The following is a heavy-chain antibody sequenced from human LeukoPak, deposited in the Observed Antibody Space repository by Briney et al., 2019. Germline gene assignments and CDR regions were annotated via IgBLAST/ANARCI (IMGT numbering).Heavy chain of an antibody. CDR3: ARAHMITSYYYYYYMDV. V-gene: IGHV4-61*05. CDR1: GGSISSSRYY. D-gene: IGHD3-16*01. J-gene: IGHJ6*03. Sequence: SETLSLTCIVSGGSISSSRYYWGWIRQPPGKGLEWIGYIYYSGSTNYNPSLKSRVTISVDTSKNQFSLKLSSVTAADTAVYYCARAHMITSYYYYYYMDVWGKGTTVTVSS. CDR2: IYYSGST.